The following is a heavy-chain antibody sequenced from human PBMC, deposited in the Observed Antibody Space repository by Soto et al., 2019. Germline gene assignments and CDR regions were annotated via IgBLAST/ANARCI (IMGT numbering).Heavy chain of an antibody. Sequence: PSETLSLTCAVYGGSFSGYYWSWIRQPPGKGLEWIGEINHSGSTNYNPSLKSRVTISVDTSKNQFSLKLSSVTAADTAVYYCARGFGEFDYWGQGTLVTVSS. D-gene: IGHD3-10*01. J-gene: IGHJ4*02. CDR3: ARGFGEFDY. V-gene: IGHV4-34*01. CDR2: INHSGST. CDR1: GGSFSGYY.